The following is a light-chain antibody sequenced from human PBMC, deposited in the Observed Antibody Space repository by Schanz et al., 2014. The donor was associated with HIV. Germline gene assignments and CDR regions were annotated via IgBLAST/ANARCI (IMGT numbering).Light chain of an antibody. CDR1: SSNIGAGYD. CDR2: ANS. CDR3: QSFDRGMRGLI. J-gene: IGLJ2*01. Sequence: QSVLTQPPSVSGAPGQRVTISCTGSSSNIGAGYDVHWYQQVPGAAPKLLIYANSNRPSGVPDRFSGSKSGTSASLAITGLQADDEADYYCQSFDRGMRGLIFGGGTKLTVL. V-gene: IGLV1-40*01.